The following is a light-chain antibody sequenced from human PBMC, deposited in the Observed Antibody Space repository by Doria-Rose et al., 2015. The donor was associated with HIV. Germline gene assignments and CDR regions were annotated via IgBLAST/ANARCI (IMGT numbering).Light chain of an antibody. CDR2: KAS. CDR3: QHYQSYPYT. Sequence: DIQMTQSPSTLSASVGDRVTITCRASQSISTWLAWCQQKPGKAPKLLIYKASSLESGVPSRFSGSGSGTEFTLTISSLQPDDFASYYCQHYQSYPYTFGQGTKLEIK. V-gene: IGKV1-5*03. CDR1: QSISTW. J-gene: IGKJ2*01.